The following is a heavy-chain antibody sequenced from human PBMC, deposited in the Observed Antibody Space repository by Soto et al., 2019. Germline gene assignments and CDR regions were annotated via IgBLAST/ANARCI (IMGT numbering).Heavy chain of an antibody. D-gene: IGHD5-12*01. CDR3: ARDQWRDGYDYGPDL. Sequence: ASVKVSCKASGYTFTSYGISWVRQAPGQGLEWMGWISAYNGNTNYAQKFQGRVTMTTDTSTSTAYMELRSLRSDDTAVYYCARDQWRDGYDYGPDLWGQGTLVTVSS. V-gene: IGHV1-18*01. CDR1: GYTFTSYG. CDR2: ISAYNGNT. J-gene: IGHJ5*02.